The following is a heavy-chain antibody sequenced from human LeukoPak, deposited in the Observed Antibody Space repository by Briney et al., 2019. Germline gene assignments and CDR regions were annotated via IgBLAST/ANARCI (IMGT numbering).Heavy chain of an antibody. CDR2: INPNSGGT. V-gene: IGHV1-2*02. CDR1: GYTFTGYY. CDR3: ARKRYYGSGSQFDY. D-gene: IGHD3-10*01. J-gene: IGHJ4*02. Sequence: ASVKVSCKASGYTFTGYYMHWVRQAPGQGLEWMGWINPNSGGTNYAQKFQGRVTMTRDTSISTAYMELSSLRAEDTALYYCARKRYYGSGSQFDYWGQGTLVTVSS.